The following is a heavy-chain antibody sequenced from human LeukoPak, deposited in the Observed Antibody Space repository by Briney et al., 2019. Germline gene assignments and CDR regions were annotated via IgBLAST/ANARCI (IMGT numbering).Heavy chain of an antibody. D-gene: IGHD6-13*01. CDR2: IHYSGST. V-gene: IGHV4-39*01. J-gene: IGHJ4*02. CDR1: GGSISSSSYY. Sequence: TSETLSLTCTVSGGSISSSSYYWGWIRQPPGKGLEWIGSIHYSGSTYYNPSPKSRVTISVDTSKNQFSLKLSSVTAADTAVYYCAIRIAAAGTLLTHFDYWGQGTLVTVSS. CDR3: AIRIAAAGTLLTHFDY.